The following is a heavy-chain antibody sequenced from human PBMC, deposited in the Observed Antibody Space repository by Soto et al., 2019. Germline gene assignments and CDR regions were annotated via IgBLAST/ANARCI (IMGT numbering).Heavy chain of an antibody. V-gene: IGHV3-23*01. CDR1: GFTFSSYA. Sequence: PGGSLRLSCAASGFTFSSYAMSWVRQAPGKGLDWVSVISGSGENTYYADSVKGRFTISRDNSKNTLYLQMNSLRAEDTAVYYCAKKVPGSNPLDSWGQGALVTVSS. J-gene: IGHJ4*02. CDR2: ISGSGENT. D-gene: IGHD1-1*01. CDR3: AKKVPGSNPLDS.